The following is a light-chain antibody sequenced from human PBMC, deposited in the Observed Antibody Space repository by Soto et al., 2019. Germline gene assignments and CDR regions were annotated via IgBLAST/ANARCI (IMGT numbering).Light chain of an antibody. J-gene: IGKJ3*01. V-gene: IGKV3-11*01. CDR2: DAS. CDR3: HQRSNWPRFT. Sequence: EILLTQSPATLSLSPGERATLSCRASQSVSSYLAWYQQKPGQAPRLLIYDASTRATGIAARFSGSGSGTEFTLTISSLQPEDFAVYYCHQRSNWPRFTFGPGTKVDIK. CDR1: QSVSSY.